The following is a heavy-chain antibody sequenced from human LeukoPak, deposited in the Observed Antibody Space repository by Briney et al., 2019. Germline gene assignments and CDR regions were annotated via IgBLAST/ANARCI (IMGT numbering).Heavy chain of an antibody. Sequence: GGSLRLSCAASGFTVSSNYMTWVRQAPGKGLEWVSGVGPSGARTYYADSVKGRFTVSRDNSKNMVFLQMNSLRAEDTAIYYCAKDDAYLQYDDWGQGTLVTVSS. J-gene: IGHJ4*02. CDR1: GFTVSSNY. V-gene: IGHV3-23*01. D-gene: IGHD5-24*01. CDR3: AKDDAYLQYDD. CDR2: VGPSGART.